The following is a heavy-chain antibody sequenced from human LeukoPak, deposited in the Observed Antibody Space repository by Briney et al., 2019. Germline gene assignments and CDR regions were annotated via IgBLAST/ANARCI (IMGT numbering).Heavy chain of an antibody. CDR1: GFTFSSYG. Sequence: GGSLRLSCAASGFTFSSYGMSWVRQAPGKGLEWVSAISGSGGSTYYADSVKGRFTISRDNSKNTLYLQMNILRGDDAAVYYCAIQGGTAWNYYMDVWGKGTTVTVSS. CDR3: AIQGGTAWNYYMDV. CDR2: ISGSGGST. V-gene: IGHV3-23*01. D-gene: IGHD1-1*01. J-gene: IGHJ6*03.